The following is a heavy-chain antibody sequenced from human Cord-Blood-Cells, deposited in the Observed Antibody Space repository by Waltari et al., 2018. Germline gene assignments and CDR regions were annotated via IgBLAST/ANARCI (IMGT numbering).Heavy chain of an antibody. Sequence: QVQLQQWGAGLLKPSETLSLTCAVYGGSFSGYYWSWIRQPPGKGLEWIGEINHSGSTNSNPYLKSRVTISVDTSKNQFSLKLSSVTAADTAVYYCARGRNYDFWSGYYAFDIWGQGTMVTVSS. CDR2: INHSGST. D-gene: IGHD3-3*01. CDR3: ARGRNYDFWSGYYAFDI. J-gene: IGHJ3*02. V-gene: IGHV4-34*01. CDR1: GGSFSGYY.